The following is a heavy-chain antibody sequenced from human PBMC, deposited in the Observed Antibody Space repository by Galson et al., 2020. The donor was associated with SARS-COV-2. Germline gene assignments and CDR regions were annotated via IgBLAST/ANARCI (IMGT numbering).Heavy chain of an antibody. CDR1: GYTFTGYY. J-gene: IGHJ4*02. D-gene: IGHD3-22*01. V-gene: IGHV1-2*02. Sequence: ASVKASCKASGYTFTGYYMHWVRQAPGQGLEWMGWINPNSGGTNYAQKFQGRVTMTRDTSISTAYMELSRLRSDDTAVYYCASARGPDYYDSSGYLDYWGQGTLVTVSS. CDR2: INPNSGGT. CDR3: ASARGPDYYDSSGYLDY.